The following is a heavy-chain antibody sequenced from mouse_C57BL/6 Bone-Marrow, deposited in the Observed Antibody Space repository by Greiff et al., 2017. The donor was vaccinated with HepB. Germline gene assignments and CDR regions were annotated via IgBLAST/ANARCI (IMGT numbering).Heavy chain of an antibody. CDR1: GYTFTSYW. CDR3: ERWIIYYYGSSDAMDY. Sequence: VQLQQSGAELAKPGASVKLSCKASGYTFTSYWMHWVKQRPGQGLEWIGYINPSSGYTKYNQKFKDKATLTADKSSSTAYMQLRSLTYEDSAVYYCERWIIYYYGSSDAMDYWGQGTSVTVSS. V-gene: IGHV1-7*01. J-gene: IGHJ4*01. CDR2: INPSSGYT. D-gene: IGHD1-1*01.